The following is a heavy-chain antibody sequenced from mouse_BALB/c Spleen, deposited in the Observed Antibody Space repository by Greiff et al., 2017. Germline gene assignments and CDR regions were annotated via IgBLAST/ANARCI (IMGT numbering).Heavy chain of an antibody. V-gene: IGHV1S29*02. J-gene: IGHJ1*01. CDR1: GYTFTDYN. CDR3: ARAGAHYWYFDV. Sequence: VQLQQSGPELVKPGASVKISCKASGYTFTDYNMHWVKQSHGKSLEWIGYIYPYNGGTGYNQKFKSKATLTVDNSSSTAYMELRSLTSEDSAVYYCARAGAHYWYFDVWGAGTTVTVSS. CDR2: IYPYNGGT.